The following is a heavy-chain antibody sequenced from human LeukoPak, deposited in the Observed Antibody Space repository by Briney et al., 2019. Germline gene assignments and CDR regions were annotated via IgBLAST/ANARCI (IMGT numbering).Heavy chain of an antibody. CDR1: GGSISSSSYY. V-gene: IGHV4-39*01. CDR2: IYYSGST. D-gene: IGHD3-3*01. Sequence: SETLSLTCTVSGGSISSSSYYWGWIRQPPGKGLEWIGSIYYSGSTYYNPSLKSRVTISVDTSKNQFSLKLSSVTAADTAVYYCARGFPYYDFWSGYRVFDYWGQGTLVTVSS. J-gene: IGHJ4*02. CDR3: ARGFPYYDFWSGYRVFDY.